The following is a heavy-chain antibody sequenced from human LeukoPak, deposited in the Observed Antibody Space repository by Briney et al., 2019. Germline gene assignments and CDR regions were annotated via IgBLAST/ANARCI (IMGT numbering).Heavy chain of an antibody. D-gene: IGHD3-10*01. CDR1: GFRFSNSW. CDR2: METDGTRI. Sequence: QPGGSLRLSCAASGFRFSNSWMYWVRQGPGKGPVWVSRMETDGTRIEYADSVKGRFTISRDNAKNTLFLQMSSLRVEDTAVYYCARGADHGGSNYPDWGQGTRVTVSS. CDR3: ARGADHGGSNYPD. J-gene: IGHJ4*02. V-gene: IGHV3-74*01.